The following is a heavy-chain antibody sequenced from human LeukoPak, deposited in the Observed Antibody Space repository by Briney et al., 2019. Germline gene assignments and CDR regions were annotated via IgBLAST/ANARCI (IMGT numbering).Heavy chain of an antibody. CDR1: GFIFSSYW. J-gene: IGHJ4*02. D-gene: IGHD3-10*01. Sequence: GGSLRLSCATSGFIFSSYWMCWVRQAPGKGLEWVANIKSGGSEEYYGDSVKGRFTISRDNAKNSLYLQMNSLRVEDTAVYYCARGDLWLGHWGQGSLVTVSS. CDR2: IKSGGSEE. CDR3: ARGDLWLGH. V-gene: IGHV3-7*01.